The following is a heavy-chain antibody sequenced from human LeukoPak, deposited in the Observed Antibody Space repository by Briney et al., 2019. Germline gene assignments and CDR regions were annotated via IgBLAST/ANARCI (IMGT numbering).Heavy chain of an antibody. CDR3: ARAGIAVAGSNWFDP. Sequence: SETLSLTCTVSGGSISSSSYYWGWIRQPPGKGLEWIGSIYYSGSTYYNPSLKGRVTISVDTSKNQFSLKLSSVTAADTAVYYCARAGIAVAGSNWFDPWGQGTLVTVSS. D-gene: IGHD6-19*01. J-gene: IGHJ5*02. CDR2: IYYSGST. V-gene: IGHV4-39*01. CDR1: GGSISSSSYY.